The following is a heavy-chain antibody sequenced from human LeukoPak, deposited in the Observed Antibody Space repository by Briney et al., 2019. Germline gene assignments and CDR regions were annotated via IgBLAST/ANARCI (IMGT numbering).Heavy chain of an antibody. Sequence: PGGSLTLSCAVSGLNFSYYYMSWIRQAPGKGLEWVSYISRSGSTIYYADSVKGRFTISRDNAKNSLYLQMNSLRAEDTAVYYCARAQWELLDYDYWGQGTLVTVPS. CDR3: ARAQWELLDYDY. CDR2: ISRSGSTI. CDR1: GLNFSYYY. V-gene: IGHV3-11*01. D-gene: IGHD1-26*01. J-gene: IGHJ4*02.